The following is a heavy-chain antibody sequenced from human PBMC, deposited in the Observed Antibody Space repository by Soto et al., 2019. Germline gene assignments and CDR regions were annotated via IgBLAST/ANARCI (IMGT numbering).Heavy chain of an antibody. Sequence: PGGSLRLSCAASGFTFTRYSMNWVRQAPGKWVEWVSTISSNSAYIYYTDALRGRLTISRDNAKNSLHLQMNSLRAEDTAVYYCTRDASRDSSARGWFDPWGPGTLVTVSS. J-gene: IGHJ5*02. D-gene: IGHD6-13*01. CDR1: GFTFTRYS. V-gene: IGHV3-21*01. CDR3: TRDASRDSSARGWFDP. CDR2: ISSNSAYI.